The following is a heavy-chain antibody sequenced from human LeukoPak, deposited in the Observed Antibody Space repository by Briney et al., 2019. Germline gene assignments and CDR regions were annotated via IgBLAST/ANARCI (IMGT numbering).Heavy chain of an antibody. V-gene: IGHV3-23*01. CDR3: ARDLMDVRGVITPENYFDY. Sequence: GGSLRLSCAASGFTFSNYAMSWVRQAPGKGLEWVSAISCRGVTTYYADSVEGRFTISRDNSKSTLYLQMSRLRAEDTAVYYCARDLMDVRGVITPENYFDYWGQGTLVTVSS. CDR2: ISCRGVTT. J-gene: IGHJ4*02. D-gene: IGHD3-10*02. CDR1: GFTFSNYA.